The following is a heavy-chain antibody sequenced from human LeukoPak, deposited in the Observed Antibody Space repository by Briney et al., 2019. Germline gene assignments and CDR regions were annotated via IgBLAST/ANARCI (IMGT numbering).Heavy chain of an antibody. D-gene: IGHD3-16*01. CDR3: ARELGGGPFDY. V-gene: IGHV4-31*03. J-gene: IGHJ4*02. Sequence: SQTLSLTCTVSGGSISSGGYYWRWIRQHPGKGLEWIGYIYYSGSTYYNPSLKSRVTISVDTSKNQFSLKLSSVTAADTAVYYCARELGGGPFDYWGQGTLVTVSS. CDR1: GGSISSGGYY. CDR2: IYYSGST.